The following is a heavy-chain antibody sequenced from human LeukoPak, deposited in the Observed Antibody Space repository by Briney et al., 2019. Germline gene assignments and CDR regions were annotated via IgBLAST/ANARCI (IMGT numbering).Heavy chain of an antibody. CDR3: ARTPAPSRHYYYYYMDV. D-gene: IGHD2-2*01. V-gene: IGHV1-69*13. J-gene: IGHJ6*03. CDR1: GGTFSSYA. CDR2: IIPIFGTA. Sequence: GASVKVSCKASGGTFSSYAISWVRQAPGQGLEWMGGIIPIFGTANYAQKFQGRVTITADESTSTAYMELSSLRSEDTAVYYCARTPAPSRHYYYYYMDVWGKGTTVTVSS.